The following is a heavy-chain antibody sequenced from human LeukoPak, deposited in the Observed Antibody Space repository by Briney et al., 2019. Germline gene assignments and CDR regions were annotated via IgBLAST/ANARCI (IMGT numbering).Heavy chain of an antibody. CDR3: ARGSSSSSLFDY. Sequence: PGGSLRLSCAASGFTVSSNYMSWVRQAPGKGLEWVSVIYSGGSTYYADSVKGRFTISRDNSKNTLYLQMNSLRAEDTAVYYCARGSSSSSLFDYRGQGTLVTVSS. D-gene: IGHD6-6*01. V-gene: IGHV3-53*01. CDR2: IYSGGST. CDR1: GFTVSSNY. J-gene: IGHJ4*02.